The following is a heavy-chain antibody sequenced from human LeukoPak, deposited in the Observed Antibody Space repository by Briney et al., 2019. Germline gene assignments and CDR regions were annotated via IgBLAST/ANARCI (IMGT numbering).Heavy chain of an antibody. Sequence: GASVKVSCKASGGTFSNYAISWVRQAPGQGLEWMGGIIPIFGTANYAQKFQGRVTITADKSTSTAYMELSSLRSEDTAVYYCARIYVDIVATSDYYYYYYMDVWGKGTTVTVSS. CDR1: GGTFSNYA. CDR2: IIPIFGTA. D-gene: IGHD5-12*01. V-gene: IGHV1-69*06. CDR3: ARIYVDIVATSDYYYYYYMDV. J-gene: IGHJ6*03.